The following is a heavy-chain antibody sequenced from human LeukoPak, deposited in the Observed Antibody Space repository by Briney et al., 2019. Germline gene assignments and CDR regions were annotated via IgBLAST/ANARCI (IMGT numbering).Heavy chain of an antibody. CDR2: IYYSGST. Sequence: SETLSLTCTVSGGSISSHYWSWIRQPPGKGLEWIGYIYYSGSTNYNPSLKSQVTISVDTSKNQFSLKLSSVTAADTAVYYCARAYSSGYYVYLRYFDYWGQGTLVTVSS. CDR1: GGSISSHY. J-gene: IGHJ4*02. CDR3: ARAYSSGYYVYLRYFDY. D-gene: IGHD3-22*01. V-gene: IGHV4-59*11.